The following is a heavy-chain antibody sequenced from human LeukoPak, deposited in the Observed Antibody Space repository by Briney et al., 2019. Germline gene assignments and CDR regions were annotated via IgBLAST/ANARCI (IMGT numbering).Heavy chain of an antibody. Sequence: SVTLSLTCTVFVGSVSSSSYYWSWLRQPQGKELERIGSSYYSGSTKYNPSLKSRVTISLATSKNQISLKLSSVTAADTAVYSGARDRLRGVIIEPFEYWGQGTLVTVSS. CDR1: VGSVSSSSYY. CDR2: SYYSGST. J-gene: IGHJ4*02. V-gene: IGHV4-61*01. CDR3: ARDRLRGVIIEPFEY. D-gene: IGHD3-10*01.